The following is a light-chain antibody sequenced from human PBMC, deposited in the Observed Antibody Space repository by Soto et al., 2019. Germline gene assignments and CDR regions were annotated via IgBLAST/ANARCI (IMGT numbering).Light chain of an antibody. V-gene: IGLV2-14*03. CDR3: CSLTTSHTYV. CDR2: HVT. CDR1: SSDIGHYDY. Sequence: QPVLTQPASVSGFPGQSITISCTGTSSDIGHYDYVSWYQQHPGKAPKLMIYHVTYRPSGVSNRYSGSKSGNSASLTISGLQADDEADYYCCSLTTSHTYVFGSGTKVTVL. J-gene: IGLJ1*01.